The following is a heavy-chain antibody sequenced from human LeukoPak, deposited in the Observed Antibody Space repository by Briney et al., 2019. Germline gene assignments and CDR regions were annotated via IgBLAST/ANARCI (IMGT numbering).Heavy chain of an antibody. CDR1: EFIVSSNY. CDR2: IYSGGST. Sequence: PGGSLRLSCAASEFIVSSNYMSWVRQAPGKGLEWVSIIYSGGSTFYADSVKGRFTISRDNSKNTLYLQMNSLRAEDTAVYYCARGGSYLSAFDIWGQGTMVTVSS. CDR3: ARGGSYLSAFDI. J-gene: IGHJ3*02. V-gene: IGHV3-53*01. D-gene: IGHD1-26*01.